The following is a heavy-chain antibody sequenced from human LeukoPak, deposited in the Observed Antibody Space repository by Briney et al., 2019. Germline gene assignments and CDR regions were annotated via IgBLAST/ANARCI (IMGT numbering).Heavy chain of an antibody. V-gene: IGHV1-2*06. CDR2: INPNSGGT. Sequence: ASVKVSSKASGYTFTGYYMHWVRQAPGQGLEWMGRINPNSGGTNYAQKFQGRVTMTRDTSISTAYMELSRLRSDDTAVYYCARGYYYDSSGYTFDYWSQGTLVTVSS. D-gene: IGHD3-22*01. CDR1: GYTFTGYY. CDR3: ARGYYYDSSGYTFDY. J-gene: IGHJ4*02.